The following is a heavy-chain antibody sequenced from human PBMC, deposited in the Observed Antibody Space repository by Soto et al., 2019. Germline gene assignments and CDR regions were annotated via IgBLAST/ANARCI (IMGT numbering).Heavy chain of an antibody. V-gene: IGHV1-46*03. CDR3: ARDMKYCSGGSCYSVYYYYMDV. CDR2: INPSGGST. CDR1: GYTFTSYY. Sequence: ASVKVSCKASGYTFTSYYMHWVRQAPGQGLEWMGIINPSGGSTSYAQKFQGRVTMTRDTSTSTVYMELSSLRSEDTAVYYCARDMKYCSGGSCYSVYYYYMDVWGKGTTVTVSS. D-gene: IGHD2-15*01. J-gene: IGHJ6*03.